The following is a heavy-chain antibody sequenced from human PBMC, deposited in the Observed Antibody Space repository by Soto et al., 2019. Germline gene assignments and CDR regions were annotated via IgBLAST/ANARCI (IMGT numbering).Heavy chain of an antibody. CDR1: GFTFSSYW. CDR3: GRGGSDSPMAPGY. V-gene: IGHV3-74*01. D-gene: IGHD5-18*01. Sequence: GGSLRLSCAASGFTFSSYWMHWVRQAPGKGLVWVSRINPDGSATNYADSVKGRFTISRDNAKNTLYLQMNRLSAEDTAVFYGGRGGSDSPMAPGYWGQGTLVTVSS. J-gene: IGHJ4*02. CDR2: INPDGSAT.